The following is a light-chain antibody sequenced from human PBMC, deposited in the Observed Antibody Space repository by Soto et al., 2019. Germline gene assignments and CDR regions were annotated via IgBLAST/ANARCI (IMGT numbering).Light chain of an antibody. CDR1: QSVSSD. CDR2: GAS. CDR3: QQYNNWPRT. V-gene: IGKV3-15*01. J-gene: IGKJ1*01. Sequence: EIVMTQSPATLSVSPGERATLSCRASQSVSSDLAWYHQKPCQAPRLLIYGASTRATGIPARFIGRGSGTEFTITINSLQSEDFAVYYCQQYNNWPRTFGQGTKVDIK.